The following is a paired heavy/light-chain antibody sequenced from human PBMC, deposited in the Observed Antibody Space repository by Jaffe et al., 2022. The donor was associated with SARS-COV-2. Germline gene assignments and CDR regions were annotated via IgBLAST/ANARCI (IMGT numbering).Heavy chain of an antibody. CDR1: GITVSSNY. Sequence: EVQLVESGGSLIQPGESLRLSCATSGITVSSNYMTWVRQAPGKGLEWISVIYRGGDTYYADSVKGRFTISRDNFKDTVYLQMNSLRAEDTAVYYCAREVPGPTPRWYYGMDVWGQGTTVTVSS. J-gene: IGHJ6*02. V-gene: IGHV3-53*01. CDR3: AREVPGPTPRWYYGMDV. D-gene: IGHD2-2*01. CDR2: IYRGGDT.
Light chain of an antibody. CDR2: AAS. J-gene: IGKJ3*01. CDR3: QQGYGTPRT. Sequence: DIQMTQSPSSLSASVGDKVTITCRASQSIGISLNWYQQKPGKAPKLLIYAASSLQSGVPSRFSGSGSGTDFTLTISSLEPEDVAAYYCQQGYGTPRTFGPGTKVDIK. CDR1: QSIGIS. V-gene: IGKV1-39*01.